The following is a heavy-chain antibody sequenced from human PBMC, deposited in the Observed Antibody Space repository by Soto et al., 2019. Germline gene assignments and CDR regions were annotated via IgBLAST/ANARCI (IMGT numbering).Heavy chain of an antibody. V-gene: IGHV3-15*01. CDR1: GFTVSNAW. J-gene: IGHJ4*02. Sequence: GGALRLSCAASGFTVSNAWMSWVRQAPGKGLEGVGRIKRKTDGGTADYAVPVKGSITLSTDDSKRTLYLQTNSLNTEATAGYYCTTDPYSDWGRGTLVTVSS. CDR3: TTDPYSD. D-gene: IGHD6-13*01. CDR2: IKRKTDGGTA.